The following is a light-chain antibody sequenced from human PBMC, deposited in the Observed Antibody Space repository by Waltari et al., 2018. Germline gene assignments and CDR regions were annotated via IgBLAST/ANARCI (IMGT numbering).Light chain of an antibody. CDR3: HQYGSSFRT. V-gene: IGKV3-20*01. CDR2: GAS. CDR1: QSLSSNY. Sequence: ENVLTQSPGTLSLSPGERATLSCRASQSLSSNYLAWDQQRPGQAPRPLIYGASRRATGIPDRFSGSGSGTDFTLTISRLEPEDFAVYYCHQYGSSFRTFGQGTKVEIK. J-gene: IGKJ1*01.